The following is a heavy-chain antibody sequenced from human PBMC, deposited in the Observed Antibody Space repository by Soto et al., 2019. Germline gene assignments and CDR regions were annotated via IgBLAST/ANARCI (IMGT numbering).Heavy chain of an antibody. CDR1: GDSVTSYHHY. V-gene: IGHV4-61*01. J-gene: IGHJ4*02. CDR2: IVYRGIT. Sequence: KPSETLSLTCTVSGDSVTSYHHYWSWIRQPPGKGLEWIGYIVYRGITNYNPSLKSRVTITVDKSRNQFSLMLNSVTFGDTAVYYCARTALGGGYWGQGTLVTVSS. CDR3: ARTALGGGY. D-gene: IGHD3-16*01.